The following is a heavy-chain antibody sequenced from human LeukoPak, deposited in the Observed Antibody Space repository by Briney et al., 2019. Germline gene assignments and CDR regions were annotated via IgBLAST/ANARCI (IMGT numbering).Heavy chain of an antibody. V-gene: IGHV3-64*01. CDR3: VREEPAGSNDY. Sequence: GGSLRLSCAASGFTFSNFPMHWVRQAPGKGLEYVSAISPNGGSTYYANSVKGRFTISRDNSKNTVYLQMGSLRADDMAVYYCVREEPAGSNDYWGQGTLVTVSP. CDR1: GFTFSNFP. D-gene: IGHD1-14*01. CDR2: ISPNGGST. J-gene: IGHJ4*02.